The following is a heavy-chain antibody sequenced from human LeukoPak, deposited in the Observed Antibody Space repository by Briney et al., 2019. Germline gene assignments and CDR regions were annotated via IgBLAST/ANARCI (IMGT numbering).Heavy chain of an antibody. CDR3: AGTPGGGDSSRFDP. Sequence: SETLSLTCAVYGGSFSGYYWSWIRQPPGKGLEWIGEINHSGSTNYNPSLKSRVTISVDTSKNQFSLKLSSVTAADTAVYYCAGTPGGGDSSRFDPWGQGTLVTVSS. J-gene: IGHJ5*02. CDR2: INHSGST. D-gene: IGHD2-21*02. CDR1: GGSFSGYY. V-gene: IGHV4-34*01.